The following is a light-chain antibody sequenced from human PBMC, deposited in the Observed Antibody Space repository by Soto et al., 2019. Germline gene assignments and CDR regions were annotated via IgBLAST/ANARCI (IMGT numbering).Light chain of an antibody. CDR1: QSISNH. Sequence: EIVMTQSPVTLSVSPGERATLSCRASQSISNHLAWYQQKPGQAPRLLIHGASTRATGIPARFSGSGSGTEFTLTISSLQSEDFAVYYCQQYNTWPPRTFGQGTKLEIK. CDR2: GAS. J-gene: IGKJ2*01. V-gene: IGKV3-15*01. CDR3: QQYNTWPPRT.